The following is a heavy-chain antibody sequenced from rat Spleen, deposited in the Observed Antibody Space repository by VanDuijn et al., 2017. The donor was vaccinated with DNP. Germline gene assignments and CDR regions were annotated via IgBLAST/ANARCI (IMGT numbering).Heavy chain of an antibody. Sequence: EVQLVESGGGLVQPGRSLKLSCVASGFIFSDYYMAWVRQAPTKGLEWVAYITYDGGSTYYRDSVKGRFTISRDNAKSTLYLQMNSLRSEDTATYYCARRDTTAQTFDYWGQGVMVTVSS. CDR2: ITYDGGST. CDR1: GFIFSDYY. V-gene: IGHV5-22*01. CDR3: ARRDTTAQTFDY. J-gene: IGHJ2*01. D-gene: IGHD1-6*01.